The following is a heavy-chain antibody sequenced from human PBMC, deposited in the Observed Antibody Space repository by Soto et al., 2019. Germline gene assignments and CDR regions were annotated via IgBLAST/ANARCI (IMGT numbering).Heavy chain of an antibody. Sequence: GASVKVSCEACGGTFSSYTISWVRQAPGQGLEWMGRIIPILGIANYAQKFQGRVTITADKSTSTAYMELSSLRSEDTAVYYCASWNGYYGSGSYYASDYWGQGTLVTVSS. J-gene: IGHJ4*02. CDR3: ASWNGYYGSGSYYASDY. CDR2: IIPILGIA. V-gene: IGHV1-69*02. CDR1: GGTFSSYT. D-gene: IGHD3-10*01.